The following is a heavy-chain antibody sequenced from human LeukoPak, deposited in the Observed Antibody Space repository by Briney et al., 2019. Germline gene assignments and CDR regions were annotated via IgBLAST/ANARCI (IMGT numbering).Heavy chain of an antibody. D-gene: IGHD4-11*01. J-gene: IGHJ5*02. CDR3: ASSTTVTPFDP. V-gene: IGHV1-69*06. CDR2: IIPIFGTA. CDR1: GGTFSSYA. Sequence: SVKVSCKASGGTFSSYAISWVRQAPGQGLEWMGGIIPIFGTANYAQKFQGRVTITADKSTSTAYMELSSLRSEDTAVYYCASSTTVTPFDPWGQGTLVTVSS.